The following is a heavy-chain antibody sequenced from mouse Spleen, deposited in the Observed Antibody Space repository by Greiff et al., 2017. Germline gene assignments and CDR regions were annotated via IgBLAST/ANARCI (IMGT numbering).Heavy chain of an antibody. CDR2: IYPGDGDT. J-gene: IGHJ3*01. V-gene: IGHV1-80*01. CDR1: GYAFSSYR. CDR3: ARDPHYYGSWFAY. Sequence: VQRVESGAELVRPGSSVKISCKASGYAFSSYRMNWVKQRPGQGLEWIGQIYPGDGDTNYNGKFKGKATLTADKSSSTAYMQLSSLTSEDSAVYFCARDPHYYGSWFAYWGQGTLVTVSA. D-gene: IGHD1-2*01.